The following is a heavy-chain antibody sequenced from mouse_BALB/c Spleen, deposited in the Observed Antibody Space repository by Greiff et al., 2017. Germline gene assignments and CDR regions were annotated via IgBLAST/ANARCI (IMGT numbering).Heavy chain of an antibody. J-gene: IGHJ4*01. CDR3: AREKYGNYDYAMDY. CDR1: GFSLTSYG. D-gene: IGHD2-10*02. CDR2: IWSGGST. V-gene: IGHV2-2*02. Sequence: VKVEESGPGLVQPSQSLSITCTVSGFSLTSYGVHWVRQSPGKGLEWLGVIWSGGSTDYNAAFISRLSISKDNSKSQVFFKMNSLQANDTAIYYCAREKYGNYDYAMDYWGQGTSVTVSS.